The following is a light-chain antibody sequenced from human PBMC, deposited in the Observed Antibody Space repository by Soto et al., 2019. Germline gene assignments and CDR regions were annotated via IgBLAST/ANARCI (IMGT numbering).Light chain of an antibody. CDR3: QYLNGVPTIT. Sequence: IQMSQSPSSLSASVGDRVTLTCRASQDVSDFLAWYQHAPGKAPNLLIYGGYTLQSGVPSRFSGSGSGTEFSLTITGLQPEDFATYYCQYLNGVPTITFGQGTRLEI. V-gene: IGKV1-9*01. CDR1: QDVSDF. CDR2: GGY. J-gene: IGKJ5*01.